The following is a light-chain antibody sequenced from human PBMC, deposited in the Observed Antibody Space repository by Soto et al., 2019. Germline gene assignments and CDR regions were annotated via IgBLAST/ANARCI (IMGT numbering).Light chain of an antibody. CDR3: LQHKSWPFT. CDR2: AAS. Sequence: EIVMTQSPATLSVSPGERATLSCRASQSVSSSLAWFQQKPGQAPRLLIYAASARATGIAARLSGNGSGTEFTLTISSLQSEDFAVYYCLQHKSWPFTFGQGTKLEIK. V-gene: IGKV3-15*01. CDR1: QSVSSS. J-gene: IGKJ2*01.